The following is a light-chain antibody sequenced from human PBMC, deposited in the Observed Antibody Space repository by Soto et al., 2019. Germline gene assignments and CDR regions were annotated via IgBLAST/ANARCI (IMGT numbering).Light chain of an antibody. J-gene: IGLJ3*02. CDR3: CTYAGSFHQ. CDR2: DVT. Sequence: QSALTQPRSVSGSPGQAVTISCTGTNSVVGNYNFVSWYQHHPGKAPKLMIYDVTKRPSGVPDRFSGSKSGNTASLTISGLQPEDEADYYCCTYAGSFHQFGGGTKVTVL. V-gene: IGLV2-11*01. CDR1: NSVVGNYNF.